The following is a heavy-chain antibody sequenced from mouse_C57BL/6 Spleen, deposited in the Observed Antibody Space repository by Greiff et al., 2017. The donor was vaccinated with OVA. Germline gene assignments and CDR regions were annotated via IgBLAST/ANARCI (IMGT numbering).Heavy chain of an antibody. J-gene: IGHJ3*01. CDR3: ARRYDYSFAY. CDR1: GYAFSSYW. D-gene: IGHD2-4*01. Sequence: VKLQESGAELVKPGASVKISCKASGYAFSSYWMNWVKQRPGKGLEWIGQIYPGDGDTNYNGKFKGKATLTADKSSSTAYMQLSSLTSEDSAVYFCARRYDYSFAYWGQGTLVTVSA. V-gene: IGHV1-80*01. CDR2: IYPGDGDT.